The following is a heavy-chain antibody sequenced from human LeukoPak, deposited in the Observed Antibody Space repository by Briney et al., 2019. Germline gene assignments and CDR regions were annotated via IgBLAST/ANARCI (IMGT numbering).Heavy chain of an antibody. CDR3: ARPYCGGDCLYDAFDI. CDR1: GYSFSTYW. Sequence: GESLKISFKGSGYSFSTYWIGWVRQMPGKGLEWMGVIYPDDSDTRYCPSFQGQVTISADKSISTAYLQWSSLKASDTAMYYCARPYCGGDCLYDAFDIWGQGTMVTVSS. V-gene: IGHV5-51*01. D-gene: IGHD2-21*02. J-gene: IGHJ3*02. CDR2: IYPDDSDT.